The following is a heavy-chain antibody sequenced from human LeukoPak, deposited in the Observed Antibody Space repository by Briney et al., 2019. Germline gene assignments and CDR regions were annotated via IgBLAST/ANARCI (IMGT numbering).Heavy chain of an antibody. CDR3: ARGGQLLYLDWFDP. CDR2: IYYSGST. Sequence: PSETLSLTCTVSGGSISSYYWSWIRQPPGKGLEWIGRIYYSGSTYYNPSLKSRVTISVDTSKNQFSLKLSSVTAADTAVYYCARGGQLLYLDWFDPWGQGTLVTVSS. D-gene: IGHD2-2*02. V-gene: IGHV4-59*05. J-gene: IGHJ5*02. CDR1: GGSISSYY.